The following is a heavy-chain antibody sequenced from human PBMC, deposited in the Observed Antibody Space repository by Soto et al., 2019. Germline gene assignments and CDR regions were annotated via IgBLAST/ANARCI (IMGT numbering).Heavy chain of an antibody. CDR2: IYHSGST. CDR1: GGSISSGGYS. V-gene: IGHV4-30-2*01. Sequence: PSETLSLTCAVSGGSISSGGYSWSWIRQPPGKGLEWIGYIYHSGSTYYNPSLKSRVTISVDRSKNQFSLKLSSVTAADTAVYYCASVRLGLVGAPYLTCFLPWGQATLGTGSS. CDR3: ASVRLGLVGAPYLTCFLP. J-gene: IGHJ5*02. D-gene: IGHD1-26*01.